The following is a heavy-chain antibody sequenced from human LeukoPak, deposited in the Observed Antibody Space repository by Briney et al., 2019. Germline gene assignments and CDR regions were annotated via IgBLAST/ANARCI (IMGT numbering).Heavy chain of an antibody. CDR3: ARPGRLEDAFDI. Sequence: SETLSLTCTISGGSISSYYWSWIRQPPGKGLEWIGYIYYSGSTNYNPSLKSRVTISVDTSKNQFSLKLSSVTAADTAVYYCARPGRLEDAFDIWGQGTMVTVSS. J-gene: IGHJ3*02. V-gene: IGHV4-59*12. CDR2: IYYSGST. D-gene: IGHD1-1*01. CDR1: GGSISSYY.